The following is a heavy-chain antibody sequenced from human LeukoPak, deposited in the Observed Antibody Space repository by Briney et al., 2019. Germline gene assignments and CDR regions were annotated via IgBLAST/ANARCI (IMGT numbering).Heavy chain of an antibody. CDR1: GGSISSYY. V-gene: IGHV4-59*01. CDR2: IDYSGST. J-gene: IGHJ4*02. CDR3: ARGRYGSGSYYMDY. D-gene: IGHD3-10*01. Sequence: SETLSLTCTVSGGSISSYYWSWIRQSPGKGLEWIAYIDYSGSTNYNPSLKSRVTISVDTSKNHFSLKLSSVTAADTAVYFCARGRYGSGSYYMDYWGQGTLVTVSS.